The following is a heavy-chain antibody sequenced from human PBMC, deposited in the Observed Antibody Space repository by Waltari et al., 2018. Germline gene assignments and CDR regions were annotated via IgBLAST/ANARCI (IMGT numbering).Heavy chain of an antibody. J-gene: IGHJ4*02. V-gene: IGHV3-23*01. Sequence: EVQLLESGGGLVQPGGSLRLSCAASGFTFSSYAMGWVRQAPGKGLEWVSAISGSGGSTYYADSVKGRFTISRDNSKNTLYLQMNSLRAEDTAVYYCARSRDGYNYAFDYWGQGTLVTVSS. CDR2: ISGSGGST. CDR1: GFTFSSYA. CDR3: ARSRDGYNYAFDY. D-gene: IGHD5-12*01.